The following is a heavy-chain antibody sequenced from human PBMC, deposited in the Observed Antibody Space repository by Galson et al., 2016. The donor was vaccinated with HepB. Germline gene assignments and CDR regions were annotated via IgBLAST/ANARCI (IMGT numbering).Heavy chain of an antibody. CDR3: ARDRDVSSTYLDF. Sequence: SLRLSCAASEFSFSHYGMHWVRQSPGKGLEWVAVIWYDGTNIYYADSVKGRFTISRDNSKNTLYLQMNSLRVEDTAVYYCARDRDVSSTYLDFWGHGTLVTVSS. J-gene: IGHJ4*01. CDR2: IWYDGTNI. CDR1: EFSFSHYG. V-gene: IGHV3-33*01. D-gene: IGHD3-3*01.